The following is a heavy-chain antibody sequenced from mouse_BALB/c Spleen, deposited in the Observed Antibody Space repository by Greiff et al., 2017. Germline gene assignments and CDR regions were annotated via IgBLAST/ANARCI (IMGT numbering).Heavy chain of an antibody. D-gene: IGHD4-1*01. CDR3: ARDLLGPAY. J-gene: IGHJ3*01. V-gene: IGHV5-6-3*01. Sequence: EVKLVESGGGLVQPGGSLKLSCAASGFTFSSYGMSWVRQTPDKRLELVATINSNGGSTYYPDSVKGRFTISRDNAKNTLYLQMSSLKSEDTAMYYCARDLLGPAYWGQGTLVTVSA. CDR2: INSNGGST. CDR1: GFTFSSYG.